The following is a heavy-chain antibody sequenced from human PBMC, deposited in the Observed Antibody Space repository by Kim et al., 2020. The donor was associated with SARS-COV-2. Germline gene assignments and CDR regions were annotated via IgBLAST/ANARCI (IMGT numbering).Heavy chain of an antibody. CDR1: GASVTSGGYF. V-gene: IGHV4-31*03. CDR3: AREGGYGGYGEFDS. J-gene: IGHJ5*01. Sequence: SETLSLTCTVSGASVTSGGYFWTWIRHYPGKGLEWIGFIYYTDNTNYNPSLKGRLIISVDASKNQFSLTLTSVTAADTAVYYCAREGGYGGYGEFDSWG. D-gene: IGHD4-17*01. CDR2: IYYTDNT.